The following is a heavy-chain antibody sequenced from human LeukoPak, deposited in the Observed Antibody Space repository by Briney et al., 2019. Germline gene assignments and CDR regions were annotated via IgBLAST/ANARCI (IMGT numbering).Heavy chain of an antibody. Sequence: SETLSLTCAVYGGSFSGYYWSWIRQPPGKGLEWIGEINHSGSTNYNPSLKSRVTISVDTSKNQFSLKLSSVTAADTAVYYCASTSYYDFWSGYPASRPFDYWGQGTLVTVSS. CDR3: ASTSYYDFWSGYPASRPFDY. CDR1: GGSFSGYY. CDR2: INHSGST. J-gene: IGHJ4*02. V-gene: IGHV4-34*01. D-gene: IGHD3-3*01.